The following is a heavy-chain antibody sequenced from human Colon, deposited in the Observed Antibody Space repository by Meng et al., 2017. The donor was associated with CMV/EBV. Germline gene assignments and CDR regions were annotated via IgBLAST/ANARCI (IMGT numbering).Heavy chain of an antibody. CDR2: ITWDGGRA. J-gene: IGHJ4*02. V-gene: IGHV3-43*01. CDR3: AKDAYGSGSHYDF. Sequence: GESLKISCVVSGFKLGDYSMHWFRQAPGKGLEWVSLITWDGGRAYYADSVKGRFTISRDNSKNSLYLQMDSLTTEDTAFYFCAKDAYGSGSHYDFWGQGTLVTVSS. CDR1: GFKLGDYS. D-gene: IGHD3-10*01.